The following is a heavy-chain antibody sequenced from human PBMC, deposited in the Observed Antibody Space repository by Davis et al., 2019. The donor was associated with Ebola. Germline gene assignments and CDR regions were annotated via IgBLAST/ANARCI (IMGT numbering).Heavy chain of an antibody. CDR1: GFTFSSYA. CDR3: ARDLGNPRQWLALRGYFDY. Sequence: GESLKISCAASGFTFSSYAMHWVRQAPGKGLEWVALISYDGSNKNYADSVKGRFTISRDNSKNTLYLQINSMRAEDTSVYYCARDLGNPRQWLALRGYFDYWGQGTLVTVSS. V-gene: IGHV3-30*04. J-gene: IGHJ4*02. CDR2: ISYDGSNK. D-gene: IGHD6-19*01.